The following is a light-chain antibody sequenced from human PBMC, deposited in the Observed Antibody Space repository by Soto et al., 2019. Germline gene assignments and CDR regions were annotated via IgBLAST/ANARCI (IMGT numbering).Light chain of an antibody. CDR2: NNN. CDR1: RSNIASNT. Sequence: QSVLTQPPSASGTPGQRVTISCSGSRSNIASNTVNWYQQLPGTAPKLLIYNNNHRPSGVLDRFSGSKSGTSASLAISGLQSEDEADYYCAAWDDSLNGPLFGGGTKLTVL. V-gene: IGLV1-44*01. CDR3: AAWDDSLNGPL. J-gene: IGLJ2*01.